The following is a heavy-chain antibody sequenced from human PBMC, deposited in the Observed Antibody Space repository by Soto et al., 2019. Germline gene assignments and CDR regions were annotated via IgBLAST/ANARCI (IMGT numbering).Heavy chain of an antibody. V-gene: IGHV5-51*01. CDR2: VYPGDSDT. Sequence: GESLKITCKGSGYSFTSYWIGWVRQMPGKGLEWMGIVYPGDSDTRYSPSFQGQVTISADKSISTAYLHWSSIKASDTAMYYCARQAGYCGYDWRGWFDPWGQGTLVTVSS. CDR3: ARQAGYCGYDWRGWFDP. CDR1: GYSFTSYW. D-gene: IGHD5-12*01. J-gene: IGHJ5*02.